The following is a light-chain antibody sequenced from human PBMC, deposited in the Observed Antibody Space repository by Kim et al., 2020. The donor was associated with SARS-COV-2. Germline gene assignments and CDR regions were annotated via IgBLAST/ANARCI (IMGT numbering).Light chain of an antibody. CDR2: SND. J-gene: IGLJ3*02. CDR1: ISNIGSNV. Sequence: GQRVTISCSGSISNIGSNVVNWYQQLPGTAPKLLMYSNDYRPSGVPDRFSGSKSGTSASLAISGLQSEDEADYYCAAWDDSQKGSVFGGGTQLTVL. CDR3: AAWDDSQKGSV. V-gene: IGLV1-44*01.